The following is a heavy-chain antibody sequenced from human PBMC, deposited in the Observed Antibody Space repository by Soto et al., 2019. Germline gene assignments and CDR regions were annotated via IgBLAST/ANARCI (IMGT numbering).Heavy chain of an antibody. J-gene: IGHJ4*02. CDR1: GGTFSSYA. CDR3: AREGYCTNGVCYD. V-gene: IGHV1-69*13. CDR2: IIPIFGTA. D-gene: IGHD2-8*01. Sequence: SVKVSCKASGGTFSSYAISWVRQAPGQGLEWMGGIIPIFGTANYAQKFQGRVTITADESTSTAYMELSSLRSEDTAVYYCAREGYCTNGVCYDWGQGTLVTVYS.